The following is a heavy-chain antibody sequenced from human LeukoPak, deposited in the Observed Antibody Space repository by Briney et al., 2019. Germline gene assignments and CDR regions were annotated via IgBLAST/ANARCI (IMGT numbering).Heavy chain of an antibody. V-gene: IGHV4-61*02. CDR2: IDASGNT. Sequence: SETLSLTCTVSGGSISSGSYYWSWIRQPARKGLEWIGRIDASGNTHQNPSLKSRVTISVDTSKNQFSLKLTSVTAADTAVYYCARGSITVVPAFDIWGQGTMFTVSS. D-gene: IGHD3-16*01. CDR3: ARGSITVVPAFDI. J-gene: IGHJ3*02. CDR1: GGSISSGSYY.